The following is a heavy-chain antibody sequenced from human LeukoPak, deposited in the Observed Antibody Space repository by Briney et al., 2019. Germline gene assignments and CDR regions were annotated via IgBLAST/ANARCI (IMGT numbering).Heavy chain of an antibody. CDR3: ARDKPQWLIPTAGMDV. CDR2: INHSGST. Sequence: KPSETLSLTCAVYGGSFSGYYWSWIRQPPGKGLEWIGEINHSGSTNYNPSLKSRVTMSVDTSKNQFSLKLSSVTAADTAAYYCARDKPQWLIPTAGMDVWGQGTTVTVSS. J-gene: IGHJ6*02. CDR1: GGSFSGYY. D-gene: IGHD6-19*01. V-gene: IGHV4-34*01.